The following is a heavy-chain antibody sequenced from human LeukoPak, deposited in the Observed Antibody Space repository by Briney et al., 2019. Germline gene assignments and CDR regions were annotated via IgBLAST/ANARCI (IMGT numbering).Heavy chain of an antibody. V-gene: IGHV1-18*01. CDR3: ARGIAAAGQGGFDY. CDR1: GYTFTSYG. CDR2: ISAYNGNT. J-gene: IGHJ4*02. Sequence: ASVKVSCKASGYTFTSYGISWVRQAPGQGLEWMGWISAYNGNTNYAQKLQGRVTMTTDTSTSTAYMELRSLRPDDTAVYYCARGIAAAGQGGFDYWGQGTLVTVSS. D-gene: IGHD6-13*01.